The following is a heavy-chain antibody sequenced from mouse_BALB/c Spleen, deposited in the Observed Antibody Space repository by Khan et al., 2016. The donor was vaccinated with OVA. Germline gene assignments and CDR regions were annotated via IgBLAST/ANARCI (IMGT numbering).Heavy chain of an antibody. CDR3: TREVVDGSSFAY. CDR1: GYTFTNYW. CDR2: VYPSDTYT. D-gene: IGHD1-1*02. Sequence: QVQLKQSGAELVRPGASVKLSCKASGYTFTNYWINWVRQRPGQGLEWIGNVYPSDTYTNFNQKFKDKATLTVDKSSSTAYIQLISPTSEDSAVYYCTREVVDGSSFAYWGQGTLVTVSA. J-gene: IGHJ3*01. V-gene: IGHV1-69*02.